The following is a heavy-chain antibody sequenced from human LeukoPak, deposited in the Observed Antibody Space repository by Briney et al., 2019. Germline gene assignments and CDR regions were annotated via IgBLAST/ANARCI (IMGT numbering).Heavy chain of an antibody. D-gene: IGHD3-9*01. Sequence: GGSLRLSCAASGFTFDDYAMHWVRQAPGKGLEWVSGISWNSGSIGYADSVKGRFTISRDNAKNSLYLQMNSLRAEDTALYYCAKAPHYDILTGYDYWGQGTLVTVSS. J-gene: IGHJ4*02. CDR2: ISWNSGSI. CDR3: AKAPHYDILTGYDY. V-gene: IGHV3-9*01. CDR1: GFTFDDYA.